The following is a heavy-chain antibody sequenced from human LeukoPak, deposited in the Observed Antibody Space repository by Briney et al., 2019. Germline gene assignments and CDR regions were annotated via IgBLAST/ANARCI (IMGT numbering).Heavy chain of an antibody. V-gene: IGHV1-2*02. CDR3: ARGSSSGWYVDY. J-gene: IGHJ4*02. CDR2: INPNSGGT. D-gene: IGHD6-19*01. Sequence: GASVKVSCKASGYTFTGYYMHWVRQAPGQGLEWMGWINPNSGGTNYAQRFQGRVTMTSDTSISTAYMELSRLRSDDTAVYYCARGSSSGWYVDYWGQGTLVTVSS. CDR1: GYTFTGYY.